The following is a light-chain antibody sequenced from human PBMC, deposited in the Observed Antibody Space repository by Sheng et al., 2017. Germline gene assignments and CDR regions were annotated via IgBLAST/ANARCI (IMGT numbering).Light chain of an antibody. CDR1: QSVLHSSNNKNY. V-gene: IGKV4-1*01. Sequence: DIVMTQSPDSLAVSLGERATINCKSSQSVLHSSNNKNYLAWYQQKPGQPPKLLISWASTRESGVPDRFSGGGSGTDFTLTISSLQAEDVAVYYCQQYYSSLYSFGQGTKLEIK. CDR2: WAS. CDR3: QQYYSSLYS. J-gene: IGKJ2*03.